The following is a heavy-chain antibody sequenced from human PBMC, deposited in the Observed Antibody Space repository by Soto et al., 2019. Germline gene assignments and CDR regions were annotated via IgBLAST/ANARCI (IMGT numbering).Heavy chain of an antibody. V-gene: IGHV1-2*04. Sequence: ASVKVSCKASGYTFTGYYMHWVRQAPGQGLEWMGWINPNSGGTNYAQKFQGWVTMTRDTSISTAYMELSRLRSGDTAVYYCARDLKGGNSSSWPIDYWGQGTLVTVSS. D-gene: IGHD6-13*01. J-gene: IGHJ4*02. CDR3: ARDLKGGNSSSWPIDY. CDR1: GYTFTGYY. CDR2: INPNSGGT.